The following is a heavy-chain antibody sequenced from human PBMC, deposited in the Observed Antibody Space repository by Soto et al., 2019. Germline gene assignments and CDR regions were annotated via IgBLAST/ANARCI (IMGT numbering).Heavy chain of an antibody. V-gene: IGHV1-3*01. CDR2: INAGNGNT. CDR1: GYTFTSYA. Sequence: QVQLVQSGAEVKKPGASVKVSCKASGYTFTSYAMHWVRQATGQRLEWMGWINAGNGNTKYSQKFQGRVTITRDTTARTACMELSSLRSEATAVYYCLRDAFDIWGQGTMVTVSS. CDR3: LRDAFDI. J-gene: IGHJ3*02.